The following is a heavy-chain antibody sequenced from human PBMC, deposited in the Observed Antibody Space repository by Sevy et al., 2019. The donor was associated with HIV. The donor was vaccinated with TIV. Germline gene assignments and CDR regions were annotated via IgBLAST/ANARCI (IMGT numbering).Heavy chain of an antibody. CDR3: AKGDSTFYGLDV. J-gene: IGHJ6*02. D-gene: IGHD6-13*01. V-gene: IGHV3-23*01. CDR1: GFTFSTYA. CDR2: ISGSGGST. Sequence: GGSLRLSCAASGFTFSTYAMSWVRQAPGKGLEWVSAISGSGGSTYYADSLKGRFTIFRDNSKYTVYLQMNNLRAEDTAAYYCAKGDSTFYGLDVWCQGTTVTVSS.